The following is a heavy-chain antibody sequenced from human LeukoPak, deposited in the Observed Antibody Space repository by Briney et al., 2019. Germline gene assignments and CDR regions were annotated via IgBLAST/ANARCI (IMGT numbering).Heavy chain of an antibody. CDR1: GFTVSSNY. Sequence: PGGSLRLSCAASGFTVSSNYMSWVRQAPGKGLEWVSVIYSGGSTYYADSVKGRFTISRDNSKNTLYLQMNSLRAEDTAVYYCARDSGYSSADNCHHFDYWGQGTLVTVSS. D-gene: IGHD2-15*01. V-gene: IGHV3-66*01. CDR3: ARDSGYSSADNCHHFDY. J-gene: IGHJ4*02. CDR2: IYSGGST.